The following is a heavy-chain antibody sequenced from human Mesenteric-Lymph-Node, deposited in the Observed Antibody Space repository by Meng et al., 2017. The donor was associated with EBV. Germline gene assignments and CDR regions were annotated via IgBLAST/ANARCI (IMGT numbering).Heavy chain of an antibody. Sequence: QALPQQWSPGLLQPSATLSLTCAAYGGPFSGYYWSWIRQPPGKGLEWIGEINHSGSTNYNPSLKSRVTISVDTSKNQFSLKLSSVTAADTAVYYCARGVYYGDYAFGYWGQGTLVTVSS. CDR3: ARGVYYGDYAFGY. CDR2: INHSGST. CDR1: GGPFSGYY. J-gene: IGHJ4*02. V-gene: IGHV4-34*01. D-gene: IGHD4-17*01.